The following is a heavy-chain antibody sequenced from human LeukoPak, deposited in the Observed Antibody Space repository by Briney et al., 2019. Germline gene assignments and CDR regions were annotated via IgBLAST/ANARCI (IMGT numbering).Heavy chain of an antibody. D-gene: IGHD3-22*01. CDR1: GFTFDDYA. CDR2: ISWNSGSI. CDR3: ARPDSSGYYHDAFDI. Sequence: GGSLRLSCAASGFTFDDYAMHWVRQAPGKGLEWVSGISWNSGSIGYADSVKGRFTISRDNAKNSLYLQMNSLRAEDTAVYYCARPDSSGYYHDAFDIWGQGTMVTVSS. J-gene: IGHJ3*02. V-gene: IGHV3-9*01.